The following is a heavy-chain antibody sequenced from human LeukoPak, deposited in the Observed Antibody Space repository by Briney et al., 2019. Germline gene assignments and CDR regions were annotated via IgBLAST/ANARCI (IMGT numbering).Heavy chain of an antibody. D-gene: IGHD2-2*01. V-gene: IGHV3-23*01. CDR2: ISGSGDST. J-gene: IGHJ4*02. CDR3: AKGTGTSCYAALDQ. Sequence: PGGSLRLSCAASGFTFSSYAMSWVRQAPGKGVEWVSVISGSGDSTYYADSVKGRFTISRDNSKNTLYLQMNSLRAEDTAVYYCAKGTGTSCYAALDQWGQGTLVTVSS. CDR1: GFTFSSYA.